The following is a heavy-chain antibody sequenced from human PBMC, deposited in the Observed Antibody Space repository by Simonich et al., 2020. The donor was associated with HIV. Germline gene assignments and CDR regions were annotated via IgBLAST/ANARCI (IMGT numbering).Heavy chain of an antibody. V-gene: IGHV1-18*01. CDR3: ARDDKGGQQLVGI. J-gene: IGHJ4*02. D-gene: IGHD6-13*01. Sequence: QVQLVQSGPEVKKPGASVKVSCKASGYTFSNYGISWVRQATGQGIEWMRWIRVYKGDKKYATKIQERVTMSTETSTSTAYMELRSLRSDDTAVYYCARDDKGGQQLVGIWGQGTLVTVSS. CDR2: IRVYKGDK. CDR1: GYTFSNYG.